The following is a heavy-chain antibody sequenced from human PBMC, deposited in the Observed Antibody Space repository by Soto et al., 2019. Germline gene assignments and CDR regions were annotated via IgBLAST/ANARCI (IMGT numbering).Heavy chain of an antibody. CDR2: TSYDGSNK. Sequence: QVQLVESGGGVVQPGTSLRLSCVGSGFTFRSYVIHWVRQAPGKGLEWVALTSYDGSNKDYGDSVKGRFTISRDNSRNTVDLHIDSLRREATALYFCARWGTTGGLDVWGQGTLVSVSS. CDR3: ARWGTTGGLDV. J-gene: IGHJ1*01. CDR1: GFTFRSYV. D-gene: IGHD3-16*01. V-gene: IGHV3-33*05.